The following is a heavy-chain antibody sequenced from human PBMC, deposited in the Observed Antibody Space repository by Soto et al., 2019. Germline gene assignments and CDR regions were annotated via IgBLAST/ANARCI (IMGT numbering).Heavy chain of an antibody. V-gene: IGHV4-59*01. Sequence: SETLSLTCTVSGGSISSYYWSWIRQPPGKGLEWIGYIYYSGSTNYNPSLKSRVTISVDTSKNQFSLKLSSVTAADTAVYYCARVTIFGVEPHMDVWGKGTTVTVSS. CDR3: ARVTIFGVEPHMDV. CDR2: IYYSGST. CDR1: GGSISSYY. D-gene: IGHD3-3*01. J-gene: IGHJ6*03.